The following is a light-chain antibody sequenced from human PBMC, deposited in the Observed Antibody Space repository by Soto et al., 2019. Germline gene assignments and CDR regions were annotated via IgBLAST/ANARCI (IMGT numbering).Light chain of an antibody. CDR2: DVS. V-gene: IGKV3-11*01. CDR1: QSVDNY. Sequence: EIVLTQSPATLSLSPGERATLSCRASQSVDNYLAWYQQKPGQAPRLLIYDVSNRATGTPARFSGSGSGTDVTLSISSLEPEDFAVYYCQQRSNRPRFTFGPGTKVDIK. J-gene: IGKJ3*01. CDR3: QQRSNRPRFT.